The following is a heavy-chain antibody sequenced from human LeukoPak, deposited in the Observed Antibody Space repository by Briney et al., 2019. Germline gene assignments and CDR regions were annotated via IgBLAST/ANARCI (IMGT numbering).Heavy chain of an antibody. J-gene: IGHJ4*02. CDR3: ARRESTWDFWSGYYS. CDR1: GDSISTGPYY. V-gene: IGHV4-39*01. D-gene: IGHD3-3*01. Sequence: PSETLSLTCTVSGDSISTGPYYWRRLPQPPAKGLLWNGCNYCSGSTYYNPSLQIRVTIAVYTSQNQFSLKLRSVTAADTTLYYCARRESTWDFWSGYYSWGQGTLVTVSS. CDR2: NYCSGST.